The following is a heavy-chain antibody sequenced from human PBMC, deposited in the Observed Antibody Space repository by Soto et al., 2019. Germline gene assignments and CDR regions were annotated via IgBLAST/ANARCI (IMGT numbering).Heavy chain of an antibody. CDR1: GGSISSGGYY. D-gene: IGHD6-6*01. CDR2: IYYSGST. Sequence: QVQLQESGPGLVKPSQTLSLTCTVSGGSISSGGYYWSWIRQHPGKGLEWIGYIYYSGSTYYNPSLKSRVTISVDTSKNQCSLKLSSVTAADTAVYYCARTDIEYSSSQSADWYFDLWGRGTLVTVSS. J-gene: IGHJ2*01. V-gene: IGHV4-31*03. CDR3: ARTDIEYSSSQSADWYFDL.